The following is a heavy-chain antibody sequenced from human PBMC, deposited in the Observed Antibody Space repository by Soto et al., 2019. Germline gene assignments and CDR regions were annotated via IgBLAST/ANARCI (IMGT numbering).Heavy chain of an antibody. V-gene: IGHV1-69*13. D-gene: IGHD2-2*01. CDR2: IIPIFGTA. J-gene: IGHJ6*02. CDR3: ARIADCSITTCSFPTRFHMRGYYYYSGMDV. CDR1: GGTFSSYA. Sequence: ASVKVSCKASGGTFSSYAISWVRQAPGQGLEWMGGIIPIFGTANYAQKFQGRVTITADESTTTAFMELRSLRSDDTAVYYCARIADCSITTCSFPTRFHMRGYYYYSGMDVWGPGTTVTVSS.